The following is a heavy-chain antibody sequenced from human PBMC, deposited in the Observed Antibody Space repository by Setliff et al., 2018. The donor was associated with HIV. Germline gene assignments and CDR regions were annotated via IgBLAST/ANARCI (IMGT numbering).Heavy chain of an antibody. CDR3: ARVTSDSSGYYWGYYFDY. J-gene: IGHJ4*02. Sequence: GGSLRLSCAASGFTFSTFPMHWLRQAPGKELEWVAVISSDGNNKYNADSVNGRFTISRDNSENTLYLQMNGLRSEDTAVYYCARVTSDSSGYYWGYYFDYWGQGTRVTVSS. D-gene: IGHD3-22*01. CDR2: ISSDGNNK. CDR1: GFTFSTFP. V-gene: IGHV3-30*04.